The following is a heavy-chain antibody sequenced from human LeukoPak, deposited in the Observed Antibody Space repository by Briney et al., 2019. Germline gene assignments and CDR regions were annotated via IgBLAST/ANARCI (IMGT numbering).Heavy chain of an antibody. CDR3: ARSASGPLDY. J-gene: IGHJ4*02. Sequence: GGSLRLSCAASGFIFSSYSMNWVRQAPGKGLEWVAYISTSSSIIYYSDSAKGRFTISRDNAKNSLYLQMNSLRVEDTAVYYCARSASGPLDYWGQGTLVTVSS. CDR1: GFIFSSYS. V-gene: IGHV3-48*01. D-gene: IGHD2-8*02. CDR2: ISTSSSII.